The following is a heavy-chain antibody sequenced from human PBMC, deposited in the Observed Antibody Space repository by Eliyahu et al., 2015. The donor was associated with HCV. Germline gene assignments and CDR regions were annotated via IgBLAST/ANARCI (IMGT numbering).Heavy chain of an antibody. Sequence: QXQLVQSGAEVKKPGASVXVSCKASGYTFTGYYFHWMRQAPGQGLEXMGWINPNSGDTNYAQKFQGRVTMTRDTSITTAYMELSRLRSDDTAVYYCARDALAHDLLNWGQGTLVTVSS. V-gene: IGHV1-2*02. CDR1: GYTFTGYY. J-gene: IGHJ4*02. D-gene: IGHD2-21*01. CDR3: ARDALAHDLLN. CDR2: INPNSGDT.